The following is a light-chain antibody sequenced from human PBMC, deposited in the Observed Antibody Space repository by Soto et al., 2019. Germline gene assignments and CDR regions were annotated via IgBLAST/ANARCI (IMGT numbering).Light chain of an antibody. Sequence: DIQMTQSPSTLSASVGDSVSINCRASQSISAWLAWYQQKPGKAPRLLIYKASTLEIGVPSRFSGSGSGTEFTLTISSLQPDDVAIYYCQQYNGYSWTFGKGTKADIK. CDR2: KAS. J-gene: IGKJ1*01. CDR1: QSISAW. V-gene: IGKV1-5*03. CDR3: QQYNGYSWT.